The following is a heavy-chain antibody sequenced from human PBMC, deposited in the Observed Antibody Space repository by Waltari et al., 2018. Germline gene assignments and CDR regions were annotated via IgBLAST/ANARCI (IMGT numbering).Heavy chain of an antibody. J-gene: IGHJ4*02. CDR2: IYHSGTT. CDR3: AREIPSWSSVTAPDADF. D-gene: IGHD4-17*01. CDR1: GGSISSGEYF. V-gene: IGHV4-30-4*08. Sequence: QVQLQASGPGLVKPSQTLSLTCTVSGGSISSGEYFWSWIRQPPGQGLEWIGCIYHSGTTFYKSSLKSRLALSIETSKNQFSLKLTSVTAADTAVYYCAREIPSWSSVTAPDADFWGQGTLVTVSS.